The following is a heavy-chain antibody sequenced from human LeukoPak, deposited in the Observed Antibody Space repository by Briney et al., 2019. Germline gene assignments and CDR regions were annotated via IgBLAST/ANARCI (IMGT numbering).Heavy chain of an antibody. J-gene: IGHJ5*02. CDR2: IRSSSRTI. CDR3: ARKTYGSEFYVDH. Sequence: GEPLRLSCEASGFTFSSYSMNWVRQAPGKGLEWLSYIRSSSRTIYYADSVKGRFTISRDNAKNSLYLQMNILRAEDTAVYYCARKTYGSEFYVDHWGQGTLVTVSS. CDR1: GFTFSSYS. V-gene: IGHV3-48*01. D-gene: IGHD3-10*01.